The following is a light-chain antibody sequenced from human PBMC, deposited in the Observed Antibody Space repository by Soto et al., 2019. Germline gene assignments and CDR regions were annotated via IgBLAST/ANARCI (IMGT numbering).Light chain of an antibody. CDR2: KAS. CDR1: QTISSW. J-gene: IGKJ5*01. V-gene: IGKV1-5*03. CDR3: QQLNSYPIT. Sequence: DIQMTQSPSTLSGSVGDRVTITCRASQTISSWLAWYQQKPGKAPKLLIYKASTLKSGVPSRFSGSGYGTDFTLTISSLQTEDFATYYCQQLNSYPITFGQGTRLEIK.